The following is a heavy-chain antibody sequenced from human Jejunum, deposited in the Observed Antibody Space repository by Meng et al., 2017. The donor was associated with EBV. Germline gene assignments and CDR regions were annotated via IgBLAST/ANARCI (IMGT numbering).Heavy chain of an antibody. D-gene: IGHD2-15*01. J-gene: IGHJ4*02. CDR1: GYTFTNYG. CDR2: ISAYNGNT. Sequence: QVQLVQAGAEVKEPGASGKVSCKASGYTFTNYGVSWVRQAPGQGLEWMGWISAYNGNTDYAQKLQGRVTMTTDTPTSTAYMELRSLRSDDTAVYYCTILSHCDGGICYSYDYWGQGTLVTVSS. CDR3: TILSHCDGGICYSYDY. V-gene: IGHV1-18*01.